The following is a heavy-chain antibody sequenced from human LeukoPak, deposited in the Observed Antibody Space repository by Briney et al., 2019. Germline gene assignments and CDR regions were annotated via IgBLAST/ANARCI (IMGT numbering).Heavy chain of an antibody. D-gene: IGHD1-26*01. CDR1: GGSISSYY. CDR3: ARRTILGASFDY. CDR2: IYYSGST. Sequence: SETLSLTCTVSGGSISSYYWGWIRQPPGKGLEWIGSIYYSGSTYYNPSLKSRVTISVDTSKNQFSLKLSSVTAADTAVYYCARRTILGASFDYWGQGTLVTVSS. J-gene: IGHJ4*02. V-gene: IGHV4-39*01.